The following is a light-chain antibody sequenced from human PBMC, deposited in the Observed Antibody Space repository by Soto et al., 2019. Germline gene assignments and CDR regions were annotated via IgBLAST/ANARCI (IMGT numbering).Light chain of an antibody. J-gene: IGLJ1*01. V-gene: IGLV2-18*02. CDR2: EVS. Sequence: QSALTQPPSVSGSPGQSVTISCTGTSSDVGSYNRVSWYQQPPGTAPKLMIYEVSNRASGVPDRFSGSKSGNTASLTISGLQAEDEADYYCNSYTRSNTYVFGTGTKLTVL. CDR3: NSYTRSNTYV. CDR1: SSDVGSYNR.